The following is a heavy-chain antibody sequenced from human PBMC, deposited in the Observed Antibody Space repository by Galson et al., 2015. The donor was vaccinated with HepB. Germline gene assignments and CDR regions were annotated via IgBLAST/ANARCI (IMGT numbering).Heavy chain of an antibody. Sequence: SGAEVKKPGESLRISCKGSGYSFTSYWISWVRQMPGKGLEWMGRIDPSDSYTNYSPSFQGHVTISADKSISTAYLQWSSLKASDTAMYYCASRMTTPKNYYYYYMDVWGKGTTVTVSS. CDR2: IDPSDSYT. CDR1: GYSFTSYW. D-gene: IGHD4-11*01. CDR3: ASRMTTPKNYYYYYMDV. J-gene: IGHJ6*03. V-gene: IGHV5-10-1*01.